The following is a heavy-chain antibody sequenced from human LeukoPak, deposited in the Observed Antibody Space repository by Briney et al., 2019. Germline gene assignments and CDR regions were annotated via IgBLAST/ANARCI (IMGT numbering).Heavy chain of an antibody. J-gene: IGHJ4*02. CDR2: ISGSGGST. CDR3: AKGVNWNDARSMHFDY. Sequence: GGSLRLSCAASGFTFSSYGMSWVRQAPGKGLERVSAISGSGGSTYYADSVKGRFTISRDNSKNTLYLQMNSLRAEDTAVYYCAKGVNWNDARSMHFDYWGQGTLVTVSS. V-gene: IGHV3-23*01. D-gene: IGHD1-1*01. CDR1: GFTFSSYG.